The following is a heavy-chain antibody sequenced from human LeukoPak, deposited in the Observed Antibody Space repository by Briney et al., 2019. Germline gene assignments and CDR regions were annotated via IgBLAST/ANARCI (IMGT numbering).Heavy chain of an antibody. CDR2: ISYDGSNK. D-gene: IGHD6-19*01. V-gene: IGHV3-30-3*01. Sequence: GSLRLSCAASGFTFSSYAMNWVRQAPGKGLEWVALISYDGSNKNYADSVKGRFTISRDNSKNTLYLQMNSLRAEDTAVYYCAKDRGVAGTMANDYWGQGTLVTVSS. CDR3: AKDRGVAGTMANDY. J-gene: IGHJ4*02. CDR1: GFTFSSYA.